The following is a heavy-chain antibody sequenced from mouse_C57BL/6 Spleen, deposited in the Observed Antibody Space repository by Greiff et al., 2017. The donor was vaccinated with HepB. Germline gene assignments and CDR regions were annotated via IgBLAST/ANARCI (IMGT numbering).Heavy chain of an antibody. CDR1: GYTFTSYW. CDR2: IYPGSGST. D-gene: IGHD1-1*01. CDR3: ARMGTTVVATDYFDY. J-gene: IGHJ2*01. Sequence: VQLQQSGAELVKPGASVKMSCKASGYTFTSYWITWVKQRPGQGLEWIGDIYPGSGSTNYNEKFKSKATLTVDTSSSTAYMQLSSLTSEDSAVYYCARMGTTVVATDYFDYWGQGTTLTVSS. V-gene: IGHV1-55*01.